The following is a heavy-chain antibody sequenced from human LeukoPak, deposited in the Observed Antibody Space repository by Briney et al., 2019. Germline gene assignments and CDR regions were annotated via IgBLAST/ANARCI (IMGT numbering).Heavy chain of an antibody. CDR2: IKQDGSEK. J-gene: IGHJ4*02. CDR1: GFSFSTYW. CDR3: ARDLSGGYCY. D-gene: IGHD2-21*02. V-gene: IGHV3-7*01. Sequence: GGSLRLSCAASGFSFSTYWMSWVRQAPGKGLEWVANIKQDGSEKYYVDSAKGRFTISRDNAKNSLYLQMNSLRAEDTAVYYCARDLSGGYCYWGQGTLVTVSS.